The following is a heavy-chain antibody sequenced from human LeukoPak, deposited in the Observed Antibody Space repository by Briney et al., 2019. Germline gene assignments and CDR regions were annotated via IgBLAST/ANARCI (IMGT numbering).Heavy chain of an antibody. D-gene: IGHD5-18*01. Sequence: SETLSLTCAVYGGSFSGSYWSWIRQPPGKGLEWIGEISHSGTTYYNPSLESRVTVSVDTSKSQFSLRLSSVTAADTAVYYCARGGLDTKRGGYFDFWGQEILVTVSS. CDR1: GGSFSGSY. J-gene: IGHJ4*02. V-gene: IGHV4-34*01. CDR3: ARGGLDTKRGGYFDF. CDR2: ISHSGTT.